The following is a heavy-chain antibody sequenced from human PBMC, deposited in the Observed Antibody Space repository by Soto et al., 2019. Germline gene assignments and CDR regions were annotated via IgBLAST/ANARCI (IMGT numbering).Heavy chain of an antibody. CDR3: AKGILAVAANPLYGMDV. Sequence: GGSLRLSCAASGFTFSSYAMSWVRQAPGKGLEWVSAISGSGGSTYYADSVKGRFTISRDNSKNTLYLQMNSLRAEDTAVYYCAKGILAVAANPLYGMDVWGQATTVTVSS. CDR2: ISGSGGST. D-gene: IGHD6-19*01. V-gene: IGHV3-23*01. CDR1: GFTFSSYA. J-gene: IGHJ6*02.